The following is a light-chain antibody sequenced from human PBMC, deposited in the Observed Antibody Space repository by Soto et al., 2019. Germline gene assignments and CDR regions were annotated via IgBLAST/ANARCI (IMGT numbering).Light chain of an antibody. Sequence: EIIFTQSPATLSLSPGERATLSCRASQSLSSTLAWYQQKPGQAPRLLIYDASNRATGIPARFSGSGSGPDFTLTISSLEPGDFTVYYCQQRSNWPWTFGQGTKVDIK. CDR3: QQRSNWPWT. J-gene: IGKJ1*01. CDR2: DAS. CDR1: QSLSST. V-gene: IGKV3-11*01.